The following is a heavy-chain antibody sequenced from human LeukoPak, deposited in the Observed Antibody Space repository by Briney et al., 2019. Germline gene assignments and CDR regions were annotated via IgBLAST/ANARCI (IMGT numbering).Heavy chain of an antibody. Sequence: GGSLRFSCAASGFTFDDYAMHWVRQAPGKGLEWVSGISWNSGSIGYADSVKGRFTISRDNAKNSLYLQMNSLRAEDTALYYCAKDQGPWGQGTLVTVSS. V-gene: IGHV3-9*01. CDR1: GFTFDDYA. CDR2: ISWNSGSI. J-gene: IGHJ5*02. CDR3: AKDQGP.